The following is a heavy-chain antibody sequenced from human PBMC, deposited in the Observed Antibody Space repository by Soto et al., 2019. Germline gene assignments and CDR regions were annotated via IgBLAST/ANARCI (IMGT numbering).Heavy chain of an antibody. CDR1: GYTFTSYG. J-gene: IGHJ5*02. CDR2: ISAYNGNT. CDR3: AGVNTWAGDYECLRGNGLDP. D-gene: IGHD4-17*01. V-gene: IGHV1-18*01. Sequence: AAVKVSCKDSGYTFTSYGISWVRQAPGQGLEWIGWISAYNGNTDYAQKLQGRVTMTTDTSTSPAYMELTSLRSDDTAVYYCAGVNTWAGDYECLRGNGLDPWGQGTLVTVSS.